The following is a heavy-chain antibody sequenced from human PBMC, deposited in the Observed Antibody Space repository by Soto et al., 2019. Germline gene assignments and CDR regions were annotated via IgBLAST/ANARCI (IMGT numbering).Heavy chain of an antibody. CDR1: GYTFTCYY. Sequence: ASVKVSCKASGYTFTCYYMHWVRQAPGQGLEWMGWINPHSGGTNYAHKFQGRVTMTRDTSISTAYMEMSRLRSDDTAVYYCARGHSSSWFNGYYYYGMDVRGQGTTVTVSS. V-gene: IGHV1-2*07. CDR3: ARGHSSSWFNGYYYYGMDV. J-gene: IGHJ6*02. CDR2: INPHSGGT. D-gene: IGHD6-13*01.